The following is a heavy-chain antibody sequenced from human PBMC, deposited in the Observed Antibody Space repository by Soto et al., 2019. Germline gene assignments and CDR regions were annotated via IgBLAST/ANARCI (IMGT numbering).Heavy chain of an antibody. CDR2: IKQDGSEK. CDR3: AREGGSGSSSDFDY. V-gene: IGHV3-7*03. D-gene: IGHD1-26*01. CDR1: GFTFSSYW. Sequence: PVGSLRLSCAASGFTFSSYWMSWVRQARGKGLEWVANIKQDGSEKYYVDSVKGRFTISRDNAKNSLYLQMNSLRAEDTAVYYCAREGGSGSSSDFDYWGQGTLVTVSS. J-gene: IGHJ4*02.